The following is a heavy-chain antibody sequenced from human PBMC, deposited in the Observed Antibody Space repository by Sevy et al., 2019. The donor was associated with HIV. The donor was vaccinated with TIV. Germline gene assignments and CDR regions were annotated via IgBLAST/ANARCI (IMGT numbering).Heavy chain of an antibody. J-gene: IGHJ4*02. V-gene: IGHV3-33*01. Sequence: GGSLRLSCAASGFTFSSYGMHWVRQAPGKGLEWVAVIWYDGINKYYADSVKGRFTISRDNSKNTLYLQMNILRAEDTAVYYCARDKLPPVMVTMVRGALSYYFDYWGRGTLVTVSS. CDR1: GFTFSSYG. D-gene: IGHD3-10*01. CDR3: ARDKLPPVMVTMVRGALSYYFDY. CDR2: IWYDGINK.